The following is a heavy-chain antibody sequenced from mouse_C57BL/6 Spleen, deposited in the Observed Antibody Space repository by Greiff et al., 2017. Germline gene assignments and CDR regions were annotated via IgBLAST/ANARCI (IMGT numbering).Heavy chain of an antibody. CDR1: GYAFSSSW. Sequence: VQLQQSGPELVKPGASVKISCKASGYAFSSSWMNWVKQRPGKGLEWIGRIYPGDGDTNYNGKFKGKATLTADKSSSTAYMQLSSLTSEDSAVYFCARSGWGTGGSWFAYWGQGTLVTVSA. CDR2: IYPGDGDT. CDR3: ARSGWGTGGSWFAY. D-gene: IGHD3-1*01. J-gene: IGHJ3*01. V-gene: IGHV1-82*01.